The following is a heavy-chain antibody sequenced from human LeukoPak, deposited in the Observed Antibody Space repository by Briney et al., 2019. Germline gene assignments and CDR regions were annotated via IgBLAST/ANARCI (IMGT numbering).Heavy chain of an antibody. D-gene: IGHD4-17*01. V-gene: IGHV1-2*02. Sequence: GASVKVSCKASGYTFTGYYMHWVRQAPGQGLEWMGWINPNSGGTNYAQKFQGRVTMTRDTSISTAYMELSRLRSDDTAVYYCATGLQWYGDYADKARMHDYWGQGTLVTVSS. CDR2: INPNSGGT. J-gene: IGHJ4*02. CDR3: ATGLQWYGDYADKARMHDY. CDR1: GYTFTGYY.